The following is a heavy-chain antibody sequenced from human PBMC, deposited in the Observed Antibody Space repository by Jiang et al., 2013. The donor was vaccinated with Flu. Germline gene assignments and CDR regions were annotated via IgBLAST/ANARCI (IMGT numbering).Heavy chain of an antibody. V-gene: IGHV4-59*11. D-gene: IGHD3-22*01. CDR1: GGSISSRY. Sequence: GSGLVKPSETLSLTCTVSGGSISSRYWSWIRQPPGRRLEWIGYIYYSGTTKYNPSLKSRVTISADTSKNQLSLKLTSVTAADTAVYYCARLPPGYYDSSGHPAREYYFDYWGRGTLVTVSS. J-gene: IGHJ4*02. CDR3: ARLPPGYYDSSGHPAREYYFDY. CDR2: IYYSGTT.